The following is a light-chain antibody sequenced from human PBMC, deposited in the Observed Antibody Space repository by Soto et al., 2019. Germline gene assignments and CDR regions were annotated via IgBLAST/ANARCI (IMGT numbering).Light chain of an antibody. V-gene: IGKV3-15*01. Sequence: EIAMTQSPATLSVSPGERVTLSCRASQSVGSNLAWYQQKPGQGPRLLIYDASTRATGIPARFSGSGSGRDFTLTISSLQSEDFAVYSCQQYDNWPRTFGQGTKVE. CDR2: DAS. CDR3: QQYDNWPRT. J-gene: IGKJ1*01. CDR1: QSVGSN.